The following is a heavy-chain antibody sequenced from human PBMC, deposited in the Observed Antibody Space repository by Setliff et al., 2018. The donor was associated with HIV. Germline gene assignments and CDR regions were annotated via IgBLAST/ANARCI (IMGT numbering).Heavy chain of an antibody. CDR3: ARRGDGYNYYGYFDI. D-gene: IGHD5-12*01. J-gene: IGHJ2*01. CDR2: ISHSGGT. CDR1: GYSISSAYY. Sequence: SETLSLTCAVSGYSISSAYYWGWIRQPPGKGLEWIGSISHSGGTYYNTSLKSRVTISVDMSKNQFSLKLSSVTAADTAVYYCARRGDGYNYYGYFDIWGRGTLVTVSS. V-gene: IGHV4-38-2*01.